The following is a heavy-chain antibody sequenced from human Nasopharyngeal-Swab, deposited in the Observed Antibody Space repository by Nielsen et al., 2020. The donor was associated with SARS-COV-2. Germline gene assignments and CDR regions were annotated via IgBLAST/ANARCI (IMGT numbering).Heavy chain of an antibody. Sequence: WLRQAPGQGLEWMGWMNPNSGNTGYAQKFQGRVTMTRNTSISTAYMELSSLRSEDTAVYYCARVPRLRYFDWLLYSYYYYGMDVWGQGTTVTVSS. CDR2: MNPNSGNT. CDR3: ARVPRLRYFDWLLYSYYYYGMDV. J-gene: IGHJ6*02. V-gene: IGHV1-8*01. D-gene: IGHD3-9*01.